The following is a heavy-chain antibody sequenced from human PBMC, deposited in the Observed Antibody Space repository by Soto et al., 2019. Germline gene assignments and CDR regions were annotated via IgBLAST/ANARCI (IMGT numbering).Heavy chain of an antibody. Sequence: EVQLVESGGGLVQPGGSLRLSCVASGFTFSSYWMHWVRQAPGKGLVWVSSISNDGSSTSYADPVKGRFTISRDNAKNTLYLQMNSLRAEDTAVYYCARLPNKSPQNWGQGTLVXVSP. CDR1: GFTFSSYW. CDR2: ISNDGSST. J-gene: IGHJ1*01. V-gene: IGHV3-74*01. CDR3: ARLPNKSPQN.